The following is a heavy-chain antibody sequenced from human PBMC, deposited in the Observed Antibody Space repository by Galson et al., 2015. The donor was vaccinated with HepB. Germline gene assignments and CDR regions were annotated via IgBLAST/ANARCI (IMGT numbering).Heavy chain of an antibody. CDR3: ARSIWFGEIVDF. Sequence: SLRLSCAASGFTFSGFWMTWVRQAPGKGLEWVANINQDGSDTYYMDSVRGRVTISRDNAKKSLYLQMNSLGAEDTATYYCARSIWFGEIVDFWGQGALVTVSS. D-gene: IGHD3-10*01. CDR1: GFTFSGFW. V-gene: IGHV3-7*03. J-gene: IGHJ4*02. CDR2: INQDGSDT.